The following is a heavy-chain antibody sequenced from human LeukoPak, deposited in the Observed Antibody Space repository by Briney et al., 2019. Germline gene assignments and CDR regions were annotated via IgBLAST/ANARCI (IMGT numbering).Heavy chain of an antibody. J-gene: IGHJ4*02. CDR1: GGTFSSYA. Sequence: SVTVSCKASGGTFSSYAISWVRQAPGQGLEWMGGIISIFGTANYAQKFQGRVTITADESTRTAYMELSSLRSEDTAVYYCARDSGGSGSYYSPYYWGQGTLVTVSS. V-gene: IGHV1-69*13. D-gene: IGHD3-10*01. CDR3: ARDSGGSGSYYSPYY. CDR2: IISIFGTA.